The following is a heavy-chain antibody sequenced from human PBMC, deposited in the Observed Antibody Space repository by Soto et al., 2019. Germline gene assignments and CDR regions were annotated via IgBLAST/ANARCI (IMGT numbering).Heavy chain of an antibody. D-gene: IGHD3-10*01. CDR2: IYYSGTGT. V-gene: IGHV4-59*08. CDR3: TRHLVVRGVWD. J-gene: IGHJ4*02. CDR1: GASMSGYY. Sequence: SETLSLTCTVSGASMSGYYWSWIRQTPEKGLEWIAYIYYSGTGTTYNPSLKSRVTISVDTSKSQVSLKLTSVTAADTAVYYCTRHLVVRGVWDWGQGTLVTVSS.